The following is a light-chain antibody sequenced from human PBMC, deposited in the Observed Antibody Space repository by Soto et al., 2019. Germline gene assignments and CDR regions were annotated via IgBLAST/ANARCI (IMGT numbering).Light chain of an antibody. J-gene: IGKJ1*01. CDR3: QQYGSSGT. CDR1: QSVSSSH. V-gene: IGKV3-20*01. CDR2: GAS. Sequence: EIVLTQSPGTLSLSPGERATLSCRASQSVSSSHLAWYQQKPGQAPRLLIYGASSRATGIPDRFSGSGSGTDSTLTISRLEPEDFAVYYCQQYGSSGTFGQGTKVDIK.